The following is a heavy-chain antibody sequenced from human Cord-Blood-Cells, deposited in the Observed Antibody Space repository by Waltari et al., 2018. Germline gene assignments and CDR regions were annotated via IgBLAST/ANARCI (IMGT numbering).Heavy chain of an antibody. CDR2: IYYSGST. V-gene: IGHV4-39*01. CDR1: GGSISSSSYY. Sequence: QLQLQESGPGLVKPSETLSLTCTVSGGSISSSSYYWGWIRQPPGTGLEWIGSIYYSGSTYYNPSLKSRVTISVDTSKNQFSLKLSSVTAADTAVYYCARLRFGELNFDYWGQGTLVTVSS. J-gene: IGHJ4*02. CDR3: ARLRFGELNFDY. D-gene: IGHD3-10*01.